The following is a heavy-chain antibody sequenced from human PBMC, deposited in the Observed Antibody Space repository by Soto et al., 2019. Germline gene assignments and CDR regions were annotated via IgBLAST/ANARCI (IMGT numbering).Heavy chain of an antibody. CDR1: GGTFTNYA. J-gene: IGHJ4*02. V-gene: IGHV1-69*13. CDR2: IIPIFGTP. CDR3: ARPVEMATISRSYLFY. D-gene: IGHD5-12*01. Sequence: SVKVSCKASGGTFTNYAINWVRQAPGQGLGWMGGIIPIFGTPNYAQKFQGRVTITADESTSTAYLDLGSLRSEDTAVYYCARPVEMATISRSYLFYWGQGTLVTVSS.